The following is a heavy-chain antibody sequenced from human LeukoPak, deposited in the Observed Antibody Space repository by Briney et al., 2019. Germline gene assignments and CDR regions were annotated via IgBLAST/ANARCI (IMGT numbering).Heavy chain of an antibody. Sequence: GGSLRLSCAPSGLSFSSYTIHWVRQAPGKGLEWVSVIYSGGSTYYADSVKGRFTISRHNSKNTLYLQMNSLRAEDTAVYYCARVRTLGFYYDSSGQPSYLDYWGQGTLVTVSS. CDR3: ARVRTLGFYYDSSGQPSYLDY. J-gene: IGHJ4*02. CDR2: IYSGGST. V-gene: IGHV3-53*04. CDR1: GLSFSSYT. D-gene: IGHD3-22*01.